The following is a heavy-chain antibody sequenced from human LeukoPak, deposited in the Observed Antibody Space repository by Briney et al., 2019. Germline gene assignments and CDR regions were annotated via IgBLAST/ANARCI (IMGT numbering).Heavy chain of an antibody. V-gene: IGHV1-3*01. CDR3: ARDRHVDTAMDAFDY. D-gene: IGHD5-18*01. Sequence: ASVKVSCKASGYTFTSYAMHWVRQAPGQRLEWMGWINAGNGNTKYSQKFQGRVTITRDTSASTAYMELSSLRSEDTAVYYCARDRHVDTAMDAFDYWGQGTLVTVSS. CDR2: INAGNGNT. CDR1: GYTFTSYA. J-gene: IGHJ4*02.